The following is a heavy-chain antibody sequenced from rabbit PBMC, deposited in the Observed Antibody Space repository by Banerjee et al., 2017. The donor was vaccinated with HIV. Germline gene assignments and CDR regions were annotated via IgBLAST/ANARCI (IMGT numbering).Heavy chain of an antibody. CDR1: GFSFSSYW. D-gene: IGHD4-2*01. V-gene: IGHV1S45*01. Sequence: EESGGGLVQPEGSLTLTCTASGFSFSSYWISWVRQAPGKGLEWIGCIGAGSGTTYYATWAKGRFTISKTSSTTVALQMTSLTAADTATCFCARGSAYAGAGYALWGQGTLVTVS. J-gene: IGHJ6*01. CDR2: IGAGSGTT. CDR3: ARGSAYAGAGYAL.